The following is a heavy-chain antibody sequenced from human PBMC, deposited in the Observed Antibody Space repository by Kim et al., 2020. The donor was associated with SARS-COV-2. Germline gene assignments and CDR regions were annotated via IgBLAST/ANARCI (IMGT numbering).Heavy chain of an antibody. Sequence: SETLSLTCAVYGGSFSGYYWSWIRQPPGKGLEWIGEINHSGSTNYNPSLKSRVTISVDTSKNQFSLKLSSVTAADTAVYYCARGHFPRTIRWFDYWGQGTLVTVSS. CDR2: INHSGST. CDR1: GGSFSGYY. D-gene: IGHD4-17*01. V-gene: IGHV4-34*01. CDR3: ARGHFPRTIRWFDY. J-gene: IGHJ4*02.